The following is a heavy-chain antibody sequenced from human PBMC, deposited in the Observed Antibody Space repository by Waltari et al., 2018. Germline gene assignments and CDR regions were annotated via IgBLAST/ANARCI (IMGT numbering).Heavy chain of an antibody. J-gene: IGHJ4*02. V-gene: IGHV3-30*04. CDR3: ARESSHFYFEY. CDR1: GFIFSTHA. CDR2: ISYGGENK. Sequence: QVHMVEYGGGVVQPGTSLRLSCATSGFIFSTHAMHWGRQAPGKGLEWVCVISYGGENKYYADSVKGRFTISRDNSKDTLYLQMNGLRADDTAVYFCARESSHFYFEYWGQGTLVTVSS.